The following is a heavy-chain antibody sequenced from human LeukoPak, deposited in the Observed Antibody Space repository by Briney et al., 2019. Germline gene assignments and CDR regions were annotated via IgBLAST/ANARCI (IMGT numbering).Heavy chain of an antibody. CDR3: AKDIQLSA. V-gene: IGHV3-23*01. J-gene: IGHJ3*01. CDR1: GFNFNDAA. D-gene: IGHD5-24*01. Sequence: GSLRLSCAASGFNFNDAAMTWVRQAPGKGLEWVSLIASSGRNTYYTDSVRGRFTISRDNSKKTLSLQMNSLRVEDTAIYYCAKDIQLSAWGLGTMVTVSS. CDR2: IASSGRNT.